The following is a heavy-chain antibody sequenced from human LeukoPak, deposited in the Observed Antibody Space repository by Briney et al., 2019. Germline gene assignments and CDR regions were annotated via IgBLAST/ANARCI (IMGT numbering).Heavy chain of an antibody. D-gene: IGHD1-26*01. V-gene: IGHV1-18*01. CDR3: ARELRLGSSVSPGAFDI. J-gene: IGHJ3*02. CDR2: ISAYNGNT. CDR1: GYTFTSYG. Sequence: ASVKVSCKASGYTFTSYGISWVRQAPGQGLEWMGWISAYNGNTNYAQKLQGRVTMTTDTSTSTAYMELRSLRSDDTAVYYCARELRLGSSVSPGAFDIWGQGTMVTVSS.